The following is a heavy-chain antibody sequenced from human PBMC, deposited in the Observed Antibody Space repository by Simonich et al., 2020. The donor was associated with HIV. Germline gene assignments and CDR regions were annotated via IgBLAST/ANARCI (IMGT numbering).Heavy chain of an antibody. Sequence: QVQLVQSGAEVKKPGASVKVSCNVSGYTLIDFSMHWVRQAPGKGLEWWGGFEPEDGERIYALKFQGRVTMTEDTSTDTTYMELSSLRSEDTAVYYCATIPEYASSTGPQVYFDYWGQGTLVTVSS. CDR2: FEPEDGER. V-gene: IGHV1-24*01. CDR3: ATIPEYASSTGPQVYFDY. J-gene: IGHJ4*02. CDR1: GYTLIDFS. D-gene: IGHD6-6*01.